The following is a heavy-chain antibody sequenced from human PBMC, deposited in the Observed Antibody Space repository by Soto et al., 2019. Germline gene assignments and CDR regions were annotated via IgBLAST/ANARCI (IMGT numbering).Heavy chain of an antibody. J-gene: IGHJ6*02. V-gene: IGHV3-43D*04. CDR3: AKDRGKTVTTYGMDV. Sequence: GGSLRLSCAASGFTFGDYAMHWVRQAPGKGLEWVSLISWDGGSTYYADSVKGRFTISRDNSKNSLYPQMNSLRAEDTALYYCAKDRGKTVTTYGMDVWGQGTTVTVSS. D-gene: IGHD4-4*01. CDR2: ISWDGGST. CDR1: GFTFGDYA.